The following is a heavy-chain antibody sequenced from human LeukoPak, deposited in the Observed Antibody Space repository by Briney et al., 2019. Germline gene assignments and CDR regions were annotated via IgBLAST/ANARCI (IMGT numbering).Heavy chain of an antibody. V-gene: IGHV3-7*01. CDR2: IKQDGSEK. D-gene: IGHD4-17*01. J-gene: IGHJ3*02. Sequence: PGRSLRLSCAASGFTFDDYAMHWVRQAPGKGLEWVANIKQDGSEKYYVDSVKGRFTISRDNAKNSLYLQMNSLRAEDTAVYYCARVESLYGLHVNDAFDIWGQGTMVTVSS. CDR1: GFTFDDYA. CDR3: ARVESLYGLHVNDAFDI.